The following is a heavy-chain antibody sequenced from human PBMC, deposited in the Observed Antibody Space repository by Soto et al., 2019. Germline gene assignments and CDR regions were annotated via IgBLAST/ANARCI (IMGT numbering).Heavy chain of an antibody. Sequence: GGSLRLSCAASGFTISSYAMSWVRQAPGKGLEWVSAISGSGGSTYYADSVKGRFTISRDNSKNTLYLQMNSLRAEDTAVYYCAKVKENIVVVVAATTYAIDYWGQGTLVTVSS. V-gene: IGHV3-23*01. CDR2: ISGSGGST. J-gene: IGHJ4*02. CDR1: GFTISSYA. CDR3: AKVKENIVVVVAATTYAIDY. D-gene: IGHD2-15*01.